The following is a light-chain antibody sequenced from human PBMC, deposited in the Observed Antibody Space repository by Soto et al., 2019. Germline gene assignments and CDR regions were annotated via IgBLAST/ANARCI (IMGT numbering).Light chain of an antibody. Sequence: EMVLTQSPGTLSLSPGERATLSCRASQSVSSSYLAWYQQKPRPAPSLLIYGASSRATGIPDRFSGSGSGTDFTLTVSRLEPEDLAVYYCQQYDSSPSITFGHGTKVDIK. CDR3: QQYDSSPSIT. CDR1: QSVSSSY. V-gene: IGKV3-20*01. J-gene: IGKJ3*01. CDR2: GAS.